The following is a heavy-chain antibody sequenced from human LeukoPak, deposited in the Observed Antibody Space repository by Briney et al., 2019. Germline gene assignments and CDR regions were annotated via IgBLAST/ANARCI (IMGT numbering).Heavy chain of an antibody. V-gene: IGHV4-59*08. J-gene: IGHJ4*02. D-gene: IGHD2-2*01. CDR1: GGSISSYY. CDR2: IYYSGST. Sequence: SETLSLTCTVSGGSISSYYWSWIRQPPGKGLEWIGYIYYSGSTNYNPSLKSRVTISVDTSKNQFSLKPSSVTAADTAVYYCARFVVVPAAMGYYFDYWGQGTLVTVSS. CDR3: ARFVVVPAAMGYYFDY.